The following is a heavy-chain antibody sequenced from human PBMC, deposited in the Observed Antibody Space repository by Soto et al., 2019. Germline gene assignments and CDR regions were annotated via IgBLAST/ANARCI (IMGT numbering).Heavy chain of an antibody. Sequence: PGESLKISCKGSGYSFTSYWIGWVRQMPGKGLEWMGIIYPGDSDTRYSPSFQGQVTISADKSISTAYLRWSSLKASDTAMYYCARHPSRNYDFWSGRTYYFDYWGQGTLVTVSS. J-gene: IGHJ4*02. CDR2: IYPGDSDT. D-gene: IGHD3-3*01. V-gene: IGHV5-51*01. CDR3: ARHPSRNYDFWSGRTYYFDY. CDR1: GYSFTSYW.